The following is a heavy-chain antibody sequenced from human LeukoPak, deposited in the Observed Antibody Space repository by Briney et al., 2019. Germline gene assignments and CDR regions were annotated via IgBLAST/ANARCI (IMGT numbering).Heavy chain of an antibody. CDR1: GFTFSSSW. Sequence: GGSLRLSCAASGFTFSSSWMACVRQAPGKGLEWVANIKYDGNEIYYVDSVKGRFTISRDNAKNSLHLEMNSLRADDTAVYYCAAMDHFDYWGQGTLVSVSS. CDR2: IKYDGNEI. J-gene: IGHJ4*02. D-gene: IGHD5-18*01. V-gene: IGHV3-7*01. CDR3: AAMDHFDY.